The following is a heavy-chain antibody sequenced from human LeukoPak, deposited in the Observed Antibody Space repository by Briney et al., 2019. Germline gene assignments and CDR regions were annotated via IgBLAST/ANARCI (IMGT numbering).Heavy chain of an antibody. Sequence: PGGSLRLSCAASGFTFSSYEMNWVRQAPGKGLEWVSYISSSVSTIYYAASVKGRFTISRDNAKNSLYLQMNSLRAEDTAVYYYARDGKGRNRIGYYFDYWGQGTLVTVSS. J-gene: IGHJ4*02. CDR1: GFTFSSYE. CDR2: ISSSVSTI. CDR3: ARDGKGRNRIGYYFDY. V-gene: IGHV3-48*03. D-gene: IGHD3-10*01.